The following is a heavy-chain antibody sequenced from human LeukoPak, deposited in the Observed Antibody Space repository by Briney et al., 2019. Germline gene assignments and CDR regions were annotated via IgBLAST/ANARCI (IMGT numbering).Heavy chain of an antibody. V-gene: IGHV3-23*01. CDR2: ISGSGGST. Sequence: PGGSLRLSCAASGFTFSTYAMSWVRRAPGKGLEWVSGISGSGGSTYHADSVKGRFTISRDNSKNTLHLQMNSLRADDTAVYYCAKNRVGVIPAAFDYWGQGTLVTVSS. CDR1: GFTFSTYA. CDR3: AKNRVGVIPAAFDY. J-gene: IGHJ4*02. D-gene: IGHD2-2*01.